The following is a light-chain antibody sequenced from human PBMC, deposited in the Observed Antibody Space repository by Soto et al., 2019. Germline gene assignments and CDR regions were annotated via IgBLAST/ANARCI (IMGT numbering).Light chain of an antibody. CDR3: QQSYNTPRT. Sequence: DIQMTQSPSSLSASVGDRVTITCRTSQSISRYLNWYQHKLGTAPKLLIHGSFKLQSGVPSRFSGSGSGTDLTLTISSLHPEDFATYYCQQSYNTPRTFGLGTKV. V-gene: IGKV1-39*01. CDR1: QSISRY. J-gene: IGKJ1*01. CDR2: GSF.